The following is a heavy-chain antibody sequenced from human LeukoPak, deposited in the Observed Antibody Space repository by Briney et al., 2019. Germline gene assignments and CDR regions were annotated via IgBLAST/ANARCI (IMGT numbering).Heavy chain of an antibody. CDR3: ARGTMAPSGTDY. Sequence: GGSLRLSCSASGFTFSSYWMHWVRQAPGQGLVWVSDINPDGITTIYADSVKGRFTISRDNAHNTLYLQMNSLRAEDTAVYYCARGTMAPSGTDYWGQGTLVTVSS. CDR1: GFTFSSYW. CDR2: INPDGITT. V-gene: IGHV3-74*01. D-gene: IGHD6-13*01. J-gene: IGHJ4*02.